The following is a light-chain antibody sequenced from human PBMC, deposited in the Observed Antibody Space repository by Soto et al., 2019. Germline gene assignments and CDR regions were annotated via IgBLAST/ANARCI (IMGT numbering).Light chain of an antibody. CDR2: EVS. CDR1: SSDVGGYNY. V-gene: IGLV2-14*01. J-gene: IGLJ1*01. Sequence: QSVLTQPASVSGSPGQSITLSCTGTSSDVGGYNYVSWYQQHPGKAPKLMIYEVSNRPSGVSNRFSGSKSGNTASLTISGLQAEDEADYYCNSYASSGTLVFGTGT. CDR3: NSYASSGTLV.